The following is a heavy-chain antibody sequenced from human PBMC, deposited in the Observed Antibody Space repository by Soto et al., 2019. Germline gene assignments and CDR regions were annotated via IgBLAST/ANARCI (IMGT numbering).Heavy chain of an antibody. CDR3: ARVRIAVAGFDY. CDR1: GYTFTSYA. J-gene: IGHJ4*02. V-gene: IGHV1-3*01. CDR2: INAGNGNT. D-gene: IGHD6-19*01. Sequence: ASVKVSCKASGYTFTSYAMHWVRQAPGQRPEWMGWINAGNGNTKYSQKFQDRATISKDTSANTAYMELSSLRSEDTAVYFCARVRIAVAGFDYWGQGTQVTVSS.